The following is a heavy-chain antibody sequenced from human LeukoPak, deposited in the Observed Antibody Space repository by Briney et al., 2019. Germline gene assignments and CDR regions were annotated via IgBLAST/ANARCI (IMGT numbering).Heavy chain of an antibody. D-gene: IGHD6-13*01. J-gene: IGHJ4*02. CDR2: ITWNSGSM. CDR3: AKVAAAFVPTGYFDC. V-gene: IGHV3-9*01. CDR1: GFTFDDYA. Sequence: PGGSLRLSCAASGFTFDDYAMHWVRQAPGKGLEWVSGITWNSGSMGYADSVKGRFTISRDNAKNSLYLQMNSLRAEDTALYYCAKVAAAFVPTGYFDCWGQGTLVTVSS.